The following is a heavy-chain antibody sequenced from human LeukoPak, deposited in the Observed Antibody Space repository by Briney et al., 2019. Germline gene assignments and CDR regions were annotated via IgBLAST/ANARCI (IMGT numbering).Heavy chain of an antibody. CDR1: GYTFTSYG. CDR3: ARITGGYDKLRYYYYYGMDV. CDR2: ISAYNGNT. Sequence: GASVKVSCKASGYTFTSYGISWVRQAPGQGLEWMGWISAYNGNTNYAQKLQGRVTMTTDTSTSTAYMELRSLRSDDTAVYYCARITGGYDKLRYYYYYGMDVWGQGTTVTVSS. V-gene: IGHV1-18*01. D-gene: IGHD5-12*01. J-gene: IGHJ6*02.